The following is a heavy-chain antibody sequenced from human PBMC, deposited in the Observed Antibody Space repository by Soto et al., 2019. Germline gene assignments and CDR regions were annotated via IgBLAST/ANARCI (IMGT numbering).Heavy chain of an antibody. V-gene: IGHV3-13*01. CDR3: ARDHGYSYGHSYYYYGMDV. Sequence: EVQLVESGGGLVQPGGSLRLSCAASVFTFSSYDMHWVRQATGKGLEWVSAIGTAGDTYYPGSVKGRFTISRENAKNSLYLQMNSLRAEDTAVYYCARDHGYSYGHSYYYYGMDVWGQGTTVTVSS. CDR2: IGTAGDT. CDR1: VFTFSSYD. J-gene: IGHJ6*02. D-gene: IGHD5-18*01.